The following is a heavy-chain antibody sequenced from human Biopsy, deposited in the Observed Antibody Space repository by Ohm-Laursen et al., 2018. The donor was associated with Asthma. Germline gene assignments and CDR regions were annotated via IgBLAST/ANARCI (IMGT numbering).Heavy chain of an antibody. J-gene: IGHJ6*02. V-gene: IGHV4-30-4*01. CDR1: GAYIGTPYYH. CDR3: ARVASDGDVYFGNDV. CDR2: FFYSGTT. D-gene: IGHD4-17*01. Sequence: TLSLTCTVSGAYIGTPYYHWSWIPQSPGKGLEWIVFFFYSGTTHYSRSLERRLYISIDKARNEFSMRLRALTAADTAVYFCARVASDGDVYFGNDVWGPGTTVSVS.